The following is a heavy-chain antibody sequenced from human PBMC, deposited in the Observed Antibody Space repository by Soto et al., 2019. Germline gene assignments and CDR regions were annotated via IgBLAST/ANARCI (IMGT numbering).Heavy chain of an antibody. CDR3: ARGGHVVVVTAALDY. CDR1: GDTFTDYY. V-gene: IGHV1-46*01. J-gene: IGHJ4*02. D-gene: IGHD2-21*02. Sequence: QVQLVQSGAEVKKPGASVKVSCKASGDTFTDYYIHWVRQAPGQGLEWMGTVNPSGGHTTYAQHFLGRVTMTMDTSTSTLYMELTSLTSEDPAVYYCARGGHVVVVTAALDYWGQGTLVTVSS. CDR2: VNPSGGHT.